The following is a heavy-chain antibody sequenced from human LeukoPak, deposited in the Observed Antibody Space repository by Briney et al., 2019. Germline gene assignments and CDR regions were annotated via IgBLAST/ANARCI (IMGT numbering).Heavy chain of an antibody. J-gene: IGHJ4*02. CDR3: AGDPGYSSSWFDY. D-gene: IGHD6-13*01. Sequence: ASVKVSCKASGYTXTGYYMHWVRQAPGQGLEWMGWINPNSGGTNYAQKFQGRVTMTRDTSISTAYMELSRLRSDDTAVYYCAGDPGYSSSWFDYWGQGTLVTVSS. CDR2: INPNSGGT. CDR1: GYTXTGYY. V-gene: IGHV1-2*02.